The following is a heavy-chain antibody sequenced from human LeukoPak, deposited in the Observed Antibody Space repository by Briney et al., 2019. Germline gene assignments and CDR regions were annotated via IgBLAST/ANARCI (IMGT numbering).Heavy chain of an antibody. V-gene: IGHV1-18*01. CDR1: GYTFTSYG. D-gene: IGHD3-10*01. J-gene: IGHJ4*02. CDR2: ISAYNGNT. CDR3: ARDNGPDYYGSGSGYFDY. Sequence: ASVKVSCTASGYTFTSYGISWVRQAPGQGLEWMGWISAYNGNTNYAQELQGRVTMTTDTSTSTAYMELRSLRSDDTAVYYCARDNGPDYYGSGSGYFDYWGQGTLVTVSS.